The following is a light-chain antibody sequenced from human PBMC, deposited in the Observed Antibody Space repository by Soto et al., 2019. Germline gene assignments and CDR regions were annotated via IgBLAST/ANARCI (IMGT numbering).Light chain of an antibody. CDR3: QAYDYSLTASV. CDR1: SSDMGNYA. J-gene: IGLJ3*02. CDR2: GNR. Sequence: QSVLTQPPSVSAAPGQKVTISCSGSSSDMGNYAISSYQQLPGTAPRLLIYGNRNRPSGVPERFSGSKSGTSASLAITGLQAEDEADYYCQAYDYSLTASVFGGGTKLTVL. V-gene: IGLV1-40*01.